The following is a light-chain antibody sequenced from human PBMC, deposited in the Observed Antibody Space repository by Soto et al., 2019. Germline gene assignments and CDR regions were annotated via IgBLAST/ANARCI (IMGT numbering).Light chain of an antibody. J-gene: IGKJ1*01. CDR1: QSVTNSF. CDR3: QQYVSSPWA. V-gene: IGKV3-20*01. CDR2: GAS. Sequence: EIVLTQSPAVLSLPPGERATLSCRASQSVTNSFLAWYQQKPGQAPRLLIYGASRRATGIPDRFTGSGSGTDFTLTISRLEPEDFAVYYCQQYVSSPWAFGQGTKVDIK.